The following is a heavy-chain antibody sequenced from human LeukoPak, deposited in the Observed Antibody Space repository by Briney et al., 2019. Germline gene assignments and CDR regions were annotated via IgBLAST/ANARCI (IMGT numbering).Heavy chain of an antibody. V-gene: IGHV4-4*09. D-gene: IGHD3-22*01. Sequence: PSETLSLTCTVSGGSISSYYWSWIRQPPGKGLEWIGYIYTSGSTNYNPSLKSRVTISVDTSKSQFSLKLSSVTAADTAVYYCARLSYYYDSSGYRNWFDPWGQGTLVTVSS. CDR2: IYTSGST. J-gene: IGHJ5*02. CDR3: ARLSYYYDSSGYRNWFDP. CDR1: GGSISSYY.